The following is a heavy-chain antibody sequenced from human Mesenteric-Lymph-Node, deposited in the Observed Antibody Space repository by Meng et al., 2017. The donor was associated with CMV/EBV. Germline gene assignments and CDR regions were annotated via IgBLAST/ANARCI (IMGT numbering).Heavy chain of an antibody. CDR1: GYTLTSYA. J-gene: IGHJ4*02. D-gene: IGHD5-18*01. Sequence: ASGYTLTSYAMHWVRQTPGKRLEWMGWINAGNGNTKYSQKFQGRVTITRDTSASTAYMELSSLRSEDTAVYYCARVGGYSYGLPFDYWGQGTLVTVSS. CDR2: INAGNGNT. V-gene: IGHV1-3*01. CDR3: ARVGGYSYGLPFDY.